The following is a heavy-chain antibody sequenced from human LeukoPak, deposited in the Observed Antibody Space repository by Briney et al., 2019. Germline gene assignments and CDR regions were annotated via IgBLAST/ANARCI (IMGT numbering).Heavy chain of an antibody. V-gene: IGHV4-59*01. D-gene: IGHD5-18*01. Sequence: PSETLSLTCTVSGGSISSYYWSWIRQPPGKGLEWIGYTYYSGSTNYNPSLKSRVTISVDTSKNQFSLKLSSVTAADTAVYYCARESGYSLDYWGQGTLVTVSS. CDR2: TYYSGST. CDR3: ARESGYSLDY. J-gene: IGHJ4*02. CDR1: GGSISSYY.